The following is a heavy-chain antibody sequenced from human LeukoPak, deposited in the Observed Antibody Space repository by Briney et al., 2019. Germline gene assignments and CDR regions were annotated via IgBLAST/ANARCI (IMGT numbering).Heavy chain of an antibody. D-gene: IGHD3-3*01. CDR3: ARLNGYYDFWGGYTLPSVMTL. CDR2: IIPILGIA. Sequence: ASVKVSCKASGGTFSSYAISWVRQAPGQGLEWMGRIIPILGIANYAQKFQGRVTITADKSTSTAYMELSSLRSEDTAVYYCARLNGYYDFWGGYTLPSVMTLWGQGTLVTVSS. CDR1: GGTFSSYA. V-gene: IGHV1-69*04. J-gene: IGHJ4*02.